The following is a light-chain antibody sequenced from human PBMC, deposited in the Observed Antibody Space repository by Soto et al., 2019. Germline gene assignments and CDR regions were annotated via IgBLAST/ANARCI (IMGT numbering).Light chain of an antibody. V-gene: IGLV3-21*02. CDR3: QVWDRTSNHYV. J-gene: IGLJ1*01. Sequence: SYELTQPPSVSVAPGQTVRVTCGGKNIGSKSVHWYQQKPGQAPVLVVYDDSDRPSRIPERFSGSNSGNTATLTISGVEAGDEADYHCQVWDRTSNHYVFGSGTRSPS. CDR1: NIGSKS. CDR2: DDS.